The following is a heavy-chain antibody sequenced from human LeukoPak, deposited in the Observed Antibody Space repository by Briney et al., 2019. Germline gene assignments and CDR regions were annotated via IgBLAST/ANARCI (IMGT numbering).Heavy chain of an antibody. CDR2: IRSETYGGTT. V-gene: IGHV3-49*03. Sequence: GGSLRLSCTASGFTFGDYAMSWFRQAPGKGLEWVGFIRSETYGGTTEYAASVKGRFSISRDDSKSTAYLQMNSLKTEDTAVYFCTRDPAGYAYGYSFFDYWGQGTLVTVSS. CDR1: GFTFGDYA. CDR3: TRDPAGYAYGYSFFDY. D-gene: IGHD3-22*01. J-gene: IGHJ4*02.